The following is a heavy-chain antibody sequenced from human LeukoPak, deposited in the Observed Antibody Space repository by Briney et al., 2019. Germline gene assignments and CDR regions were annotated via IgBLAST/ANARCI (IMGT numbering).Heavy chain of an antibody. CDR3: VRRLGFLDY. D-gene: IGHD6-25*01. Sequence: SETLSLTCTVSGDSITRHYWSWIRQPPGKGLEWIGYIYYSGITNYNPSLKSRVTISVDTSKNQISLKLSSVTAADTAVYYCVRRLGFLDYGGRGPL. CDR2: IYYSGIT. CDR1: GDSITRHY. J-gene: IGHJ4*02. V-gene: IGHV4-59*11.